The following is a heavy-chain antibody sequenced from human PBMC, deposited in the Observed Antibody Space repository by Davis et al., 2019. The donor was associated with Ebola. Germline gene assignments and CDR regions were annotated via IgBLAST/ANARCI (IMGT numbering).Heavy chain of an antibody. CDR1: GFIFSNYW. J-gene: IGHJ6*04. D-gene: IGHD6-13*01. CDR2: IYSGGST. CDR3: ARGGQGPKYLYSSSHDYYYYYGMDV. V-gene: IGHV3-53*01. Sequence: PGGSLRLSCAASGFIFSNYWMSWVRQAPGKGLEWVSVIYSGGSTYYADSVKGRFTISRDNSKNTLYLQMNSLRAEDTALYHCARGGQGPKYLYSSSHDYYYYYGMDVWGKGTTVTVSS.